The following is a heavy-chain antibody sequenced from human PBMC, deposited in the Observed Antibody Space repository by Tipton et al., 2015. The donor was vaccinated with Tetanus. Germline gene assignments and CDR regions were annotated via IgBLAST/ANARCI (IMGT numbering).Heavy chain of an antibody. D-gene: IGHD3-16*01. Sequence: TLSLTCTVSGGSINNYYWSWIRRPPGKGLESIGYIYYSGSTYYNPSLKSRVTISVDTSKNQFSLRLSSVTAADTAVYYCARDHGITWGGMGYYYGMDVWGQGTTVTVSS. CDR1: GGSINNYY. J-gene: IGHJ6*02. CDR2: IYYSGST. CDR3: ARDHGITWGGMGYYYGMDV. V-gene: IGHV4-30-4*08.